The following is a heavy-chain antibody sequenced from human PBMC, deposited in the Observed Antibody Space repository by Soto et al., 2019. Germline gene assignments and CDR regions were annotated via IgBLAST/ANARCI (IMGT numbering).Heavy chain of an antibody. Sequence: GGSLRLSCTPSGFTFRNYGLHWVRQAPGKGLEWVAVISYDGSNKYYADSVKGRFTISRDNSKNTLYLQMNSLRAEDTAVYYCAKDHRTAMLDYWGQGTLVTVSS. J-gene: IGHJ4*02. D-gene: IGHD5-18*01. CDR1: GFTFRNYG. V-gene: IGHV3-30*18. CDR2: ISYDGSNK. CDR3: AKDHRTAMLDY.